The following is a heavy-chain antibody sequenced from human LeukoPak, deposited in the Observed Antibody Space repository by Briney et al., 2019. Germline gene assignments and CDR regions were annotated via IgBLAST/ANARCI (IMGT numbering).Heavy chain of an antibody. CDR3: ARVPWTAAAD. V-gene: IGHV3-7*01. D-gene: IGHD6-13*01. J-gene: IGHJ4*02. CDR1: GFTFSSNW. Sequence: GGSLRLPCAASGFTFSSNWMNWVRQAPGKGLEWVASINEDGSEKHYVGSVKGRFTISRDNAKNSVYLQMKSLRAEDTAVYYCARVPWTAAADWGQGTLVTVSS. CDR2: INEDGSEK.